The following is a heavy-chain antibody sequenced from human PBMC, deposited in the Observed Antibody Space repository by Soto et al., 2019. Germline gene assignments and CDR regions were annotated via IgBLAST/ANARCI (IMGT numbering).Heavy chain of an antibody. CDR1: GGSVSSGSYY. D-gene: IGHD3-3*01. CDR2: IYYSGST. Sequence: SETLSLTCTVSGGSVSSGSYYWSWIRQPPGKGLEWIGYIYYSGSTNYSPSLKSRVTISVDTSKNQFSLKLSSVSAADTAVYYCARGVDFWSGYFHHFDYWGQGTLVTVSS. CDR3: ARGVDFWSGYFHHFDY. V-gene: IGHV4-61*01. J-gene: IGHJ4*02.